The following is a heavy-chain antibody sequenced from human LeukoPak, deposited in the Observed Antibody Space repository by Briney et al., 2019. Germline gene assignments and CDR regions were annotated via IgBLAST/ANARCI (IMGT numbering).Heavy chain of an antibody. Sequence: GGSLRLSCAASGFPFSSYGMHWVRQAPGKGLEWVAVIWYDGSNKYYADSVKGRFTISRDNSKNTLYLQMNSLRAEDTAVYYCARDLNSSLRQRYFQHWGQGTLVTVSS. D-gene: IGHD6-6*01. CDR1: GFPFSSYG. J-gene: IGHJ1*01. V-gene: IGHV3-33*01. CDR2: IWYDGSNK. CDR3: ARDLNSSLRQRYFQH.